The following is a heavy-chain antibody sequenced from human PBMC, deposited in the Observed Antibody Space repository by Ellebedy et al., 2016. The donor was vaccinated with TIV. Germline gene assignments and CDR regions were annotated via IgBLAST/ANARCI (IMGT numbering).Heavy chain of an antibody. V-gene: IGHV1-69*13. CDR2: IIPIFGTA. CDR1: GGTFSSYA. Sequence: ASVKVSCKASGGTFSSYAISWVRQAPGQGLEWMGGIIPIFGTANYAQKFQGRVTITADESTSTAYMELSSLRSEDTAVYYCARDHLPGTRNWFDPWGQGTLVTVSS. CDR3: ARDHLPGTRNWFDP. J-gene: IGHJ5*02. D-gene: IGHD3-3*02.